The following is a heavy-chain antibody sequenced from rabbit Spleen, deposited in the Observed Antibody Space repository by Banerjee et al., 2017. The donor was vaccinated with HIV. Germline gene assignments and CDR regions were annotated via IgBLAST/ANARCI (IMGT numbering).Heavy chain of an antibody. V-gene: IGHV1S45*01. D-gene: IGHD6-1*01. J-gene: IGHJ4*01. CDR1: GFSFSNKAV. CDR3: ASAYSDIYFNF. CDR2: IGAGSGST. Sequence: QEQLVESGGGLVQPGGSLKLSCTASGFSFSNKAVMCWVRQAPGKGLEWIGCIGAGSGSTWFARRAKGRLTISKTSSTTVTLQMTSLTAADTATYFCASAYSDIYFNFWGPGTLVTVS.